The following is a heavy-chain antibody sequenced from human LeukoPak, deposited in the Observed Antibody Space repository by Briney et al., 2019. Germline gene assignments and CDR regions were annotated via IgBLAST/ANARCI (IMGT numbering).Heavy chain of an antibody. Sequence: GGSLRLSCAASGFTFSSYSMNWVRQAPGKGLEWVPSISSSSSYIYYADSVKGRFTISGDNAKNSLYLQMNSLRAEDTAVYYCARDYYDSSGYYHVGYFDYWGQGTLVTVSS. CDR2: ISSSSSYI. CDR1: GFTFSSYS. V-gene: IGHV3-21*01. D-gene: IGHD3-22*01. CDR3: ARDYYDSSGYYHVGYFDY. J-gene: IGHJ4*02.